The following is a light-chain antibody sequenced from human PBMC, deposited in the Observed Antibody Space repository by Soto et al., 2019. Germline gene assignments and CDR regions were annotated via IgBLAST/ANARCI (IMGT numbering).Light chain of an antibody. CDR1: QSISSW. V-gene: IGKV1-5*01. CDR2: DAS. Sequence: DIQMTQSPSTLSASVGDRVTITCRASQSISSWLAWYQQKPGKAPKLLIYDASSLESGVPSRFSGSGSGTEFTLTISSLQPDDFATYCCQQYGSWTFGQGTKVEIK. CDR3: QQYGSWT. J-gene: IGKJ1*01.